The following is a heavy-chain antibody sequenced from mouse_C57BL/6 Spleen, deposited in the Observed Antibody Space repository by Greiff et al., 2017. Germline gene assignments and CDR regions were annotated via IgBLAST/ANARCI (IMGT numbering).Heavy chain of an antibody. CDR1: GYTFTDYE. D-gene: IGHD1-1*01. CDR3: TRDYGSSHRFAY. V-gene: IGHV1-15*01. CDR2: IDPETGGT. J-gene: IGHJ3*01. Sequence: QVQLQQSGAELVRPGASVTLSCKASGYTFTDYEMHWVKQTPVHGLEWIGAIDPETGGTAYNQKFKGKAILTADKSSSTAYMELRSLTSEDSAVYYCTRDYGSSHRFAYWGQGTLVTVSA.